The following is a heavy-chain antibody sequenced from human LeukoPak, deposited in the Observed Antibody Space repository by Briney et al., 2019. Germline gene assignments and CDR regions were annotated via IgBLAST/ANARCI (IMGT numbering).Heavy chain of an antibody. D-gene: IGHD3-22*01. Sequence: GGSLRLSCAASGFTFSSYSMNWVRQAPGKGLEWVSSISSSGSYIYYADSVKGRFTISRDNAKNSLYLQMNSLRAEDTAVYYCARGTTYYYDSSGSDFDYWGQGTLVTVSS. CDR2: ISSSGSYI. J-gene: IGHJ4*02. V-gene: IGHV3-21*01. CDR3: ARGTTYYYDSSGSDFDY. CDR1: GFTFSSYS.